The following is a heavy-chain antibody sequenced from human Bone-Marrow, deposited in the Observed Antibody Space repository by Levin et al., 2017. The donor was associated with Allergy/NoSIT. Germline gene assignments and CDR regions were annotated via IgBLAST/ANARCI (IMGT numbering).Heavy chain of an antibody. CDR2: IWYDGSNK. Sequence: GGSLRLSCAASGFTFSSYGMHWVRQAPGKGLEWVAVIWYDGSNKYYADSVKGRFTISRDNSKNTLYLQMNSLRAEDTAVYYCARKDGYNPRAFDYWGQGTLVTVSS. CDR1: GFTFSSYG. D-gene: IGHD5-24*01. CDR3: ARKDGYNPRAFDY. J-gene: IGHJ4*02. V-gene: IGHV3-33*01.